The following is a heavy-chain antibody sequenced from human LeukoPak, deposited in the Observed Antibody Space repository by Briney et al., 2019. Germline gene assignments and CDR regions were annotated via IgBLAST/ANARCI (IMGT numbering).Heavy chain of an antibody. V-gene: IGHV4-34*01. D-gene: IGHD3-10*01. J-gene: IGHJ5*02. CDR3: AKSSWSLFDP. CDR1: GGSFSGYY. Sequence: SETLSLTCAVYGGSFSGYYWSWIRQPPGKGLEWIGEIKHRGSTNYNPTLKSRVTISVDASKNQFSLRLSSVTAADTAMYYCAKSSWSLFDPWGQGTLVTVSS. CDR2: IKHRGST.